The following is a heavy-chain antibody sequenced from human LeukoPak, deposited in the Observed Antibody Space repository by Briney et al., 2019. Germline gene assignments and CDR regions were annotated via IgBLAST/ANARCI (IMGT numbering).Heavy chain of an antibody. D-gene: IGHD6-19*01. CDR3: ARQSLFSSGAFDI. CDR1: GYSFTTYW. J-gene: IGHJ3*02. V-gene: IGHV5-51*07. CDR2: IYPGDSDT. Sequence: GESLKISCKGSGYSFTTYWIGWVHQMPGKGLECMGIIYPGDSDTRYSPSFQGQVTISADKSITTAYLQWSSLKASDTAMYYCARQSLFSSGAFDIWGQGTMVTVSS.